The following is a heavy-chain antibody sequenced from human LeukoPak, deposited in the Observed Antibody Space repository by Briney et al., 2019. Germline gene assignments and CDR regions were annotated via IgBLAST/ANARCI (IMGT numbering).Heavy chain of an antibody. Sequence: PGGSLRLSCAASGFTFSTYWMHWVRQDPGKGLVWVSRISSDASTTSYADPVKGRFTISRDNAKNTLYLQMNSLRAEDTALYYCATSARTYLGSSLDYWGQGTLVTVSS. CDR3: ATSARTYLGSSLDY. CDR2: ISSDASTT. D-gene: IGHD2-15*01. J-gene: IGHJ4*02. V-gene: IGHV3-74*01. CDR1: GFTFSTYW.